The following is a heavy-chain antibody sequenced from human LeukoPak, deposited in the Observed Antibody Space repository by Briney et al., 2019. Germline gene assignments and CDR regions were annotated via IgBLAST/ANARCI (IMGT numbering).Heavy chain of an antibody. J-gene: IGHJ4*02. CDR1: GFTFSNAW. CDR2: IKSKTDGGTT. Sequence: KAGGSLRLSCAASGFTFSNAWMSWARQPPGKGLEWVSRIKSKTDGGTTDYAAPVKGRFTISRDDSKNTLYLQMNSMKTEDTAVYYCTTDLGIQDPFDYWGQGTLVTVSS. CDR3: TTDLGIQDPFDY. V-gene: IGHV3-15*01. D-gene: IGHD5-18*01.